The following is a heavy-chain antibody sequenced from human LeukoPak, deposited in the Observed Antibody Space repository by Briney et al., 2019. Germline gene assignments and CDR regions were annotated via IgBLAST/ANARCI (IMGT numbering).Heavy chain of an antibody. CDR3: GRRTFYDTLTGYKYWYFDL. V-gene: IGHV4-59*01. Sequence: SETLSLTCTVSGGSISSYYWSRIRQPPGKRLEWIGYTHYSGSTDKNPSLWSRVTISVDTSKNQISLKLSSVTAADTAVYYCGRRTFYDTLTGYKYWYFDLWGRGTLVTVSS. D-gene: IGHD3-9*01. J-gene: IGHJ2*01. CDR1: GGSISSYY. CDR2: THYSGST.